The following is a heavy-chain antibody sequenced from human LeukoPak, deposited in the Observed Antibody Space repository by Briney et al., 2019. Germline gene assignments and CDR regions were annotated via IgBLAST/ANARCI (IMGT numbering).Heavy chain of an antibody. CDR1: GFTFSSYS. CDR3: ERSKGIVVVPAAMSY. J-gene: IGHJ4*02. D-gene: IGHD2-2*01. Sequence: PGGSLRLSCAASGFTFSSYSMNWVRQAPGKGLEWVSSISSSSSYIYYADSVKGRFTISRDNAKNSLYLQMNSLRAEDTAVYYCERSKGIVVVPAAMSYWGQGTLVTVSS. V-gene: IGHV3-21*01. CDR2: ISSSSSYI.